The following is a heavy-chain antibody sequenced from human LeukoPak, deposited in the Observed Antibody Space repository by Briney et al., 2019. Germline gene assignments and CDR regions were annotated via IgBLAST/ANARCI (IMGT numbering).Heavy chain of an antibody. Sequence: GGSLRLSCAASGSTFSSYSMNWVRQAPGKGLEWVSSISSSSSYIYYADSVKGRFTISRDNAKNSLYLQMNSLRAEDTAVYYCASTPYGDYADAFDIWGQGTMVTVSS. V-gene: IGHV3-21*01. CDR3: ASTPYGDYADAFDI. J-gene: IGHJ3*02. CDR2: ISSSSSYI. CDR1: GSTFSSYS. D-gene: IGHD4-17*01.